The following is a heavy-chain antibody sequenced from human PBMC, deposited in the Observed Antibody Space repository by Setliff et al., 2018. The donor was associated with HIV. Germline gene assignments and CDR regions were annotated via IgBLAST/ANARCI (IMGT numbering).Heavy chain of an antibody. CDR3: ARGIPASHHFFCYMDV. D-gene: IGHD2-15*01. V-gene: IGHV4-34*01. J-gene: IGHJ6*03. CDR2: INHSGTT. Sequence: PSETLSLTCAVHGGSLNNYYWSWIRQSPGKGLEWIGRINHSGTTSYSPSLRSRVTISLDTSQEEFTLRLTSVTAADTGVYYCARGIPASHHFFCYMDVWGKGSTVTVSS. CDR1: GGSLNNYY.